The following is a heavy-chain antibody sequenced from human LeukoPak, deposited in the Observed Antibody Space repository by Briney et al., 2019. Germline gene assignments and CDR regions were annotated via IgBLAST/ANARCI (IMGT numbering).Heavy chain of an antibody. CDR1: GYTFGTYW. CDR3: ASARDGNFYWDY. J-gene: IGHJ4*02. Sequence: KPGESLQISCQLSGYTFGTYWIGWVRQMPGKGLEWMGIIHLRDSLTYYSPSWQGQVIISDDKSISTAYLQLNSLTASDSGIYYCASARDGNFYWDYWAQGTLVTVAS. V-gene: IGHV5-51*03. D-gene: IGHD3-9*01. CDR2: IHLRDSLT.